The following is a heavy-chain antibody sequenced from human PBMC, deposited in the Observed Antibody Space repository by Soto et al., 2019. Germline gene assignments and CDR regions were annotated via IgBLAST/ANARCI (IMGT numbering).Heavy chain of an antibody. Sequence: GGSLRLSCAASGFTFDDYAMHWVRQAPGKGLEWVSGISWNSGSIGYADSVKGRFTISRDNAKNSLYLQMNSLRAEDTALYYCAKGNSQYDYGDLYYFDYWGQGTLVTVSS. D-gene: IGHD4-17*01. V-gene: IGHV3-9*01. J-gene: IGHJ4*02. CDR3: AKGNSQYDYGDLYYFDY. CDR1: GFTFDDYA. CDR2: ISWNSGSI.